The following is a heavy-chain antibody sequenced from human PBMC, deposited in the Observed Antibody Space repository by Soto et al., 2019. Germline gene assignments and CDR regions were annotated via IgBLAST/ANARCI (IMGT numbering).Heavy chain of an antibody. V-gene: IGHV3-48*02. CDR3: ARELDGIDV. CDR2: ISSSSTI. J-gene: IGHJ6*02. CDR1: GFTFSGYN. Sequence: GGSLRLSCAASGFTFSGYNMNWVRQAPGKGLEWVSYISSSSTIYYADSVKGRFTISRDNAKNSLYLQMNSLRDEDTAMYYCARELDGIDVWGQGTTVTVSS.